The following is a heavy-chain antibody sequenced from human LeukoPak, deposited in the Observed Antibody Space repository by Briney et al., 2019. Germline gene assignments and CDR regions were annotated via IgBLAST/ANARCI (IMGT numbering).Heavy chain of an antibody. V-gene: IGHV3-23*01. CDR2: ISGSGGSA. CDR1: GFTFSSYV. D-gene: IGHD1-7*01. J-gene: IGHJ4*02. CDR3: AKSGYNWNYWFDY. Sequence: GGSLRLSCAASGFTFSSYVMSWVRQAPGEGLEWVSAISGSGGSAYYADSVKGRFTISRDNSKNTLYLHTNSLRAEATAVYFCAKSGYNWNYWFDYWGQGTLVTVSS.